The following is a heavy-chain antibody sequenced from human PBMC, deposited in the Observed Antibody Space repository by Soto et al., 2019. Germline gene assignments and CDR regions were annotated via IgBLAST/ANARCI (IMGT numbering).Heavy chain of an antibody. Sequence: GESLKISCKGSGYSFTSYWISWVRQMPGKGLEWMGRIDPSDSYTNYSPSFQGHVTISADKSISTAYLQWSSLKASDTAMYYCATNFGVVIRRYYYGMDVWGQGTTVTVSS. J-gene: IGHJ6*02. V-gene: IGHV5-10-1*01. CDR3: ATNFGVVIRRYYYGMDV. CDR2: IDPSDSYT. D-gene: IGHD3-3*01. CDR1: GYSFTSYW.